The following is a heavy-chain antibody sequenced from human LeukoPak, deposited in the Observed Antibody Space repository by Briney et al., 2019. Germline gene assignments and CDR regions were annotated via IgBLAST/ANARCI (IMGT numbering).Heavy chain of an antibody. D-gene: IGHD6-13*01. V-gene: IGHV1-18*04. CDR3: ARVGSSWYGDY. Sequence: GASVKVSCKASGYTFTGYYMHWVRQAPGQGLEWMGWISAYNGNTNYAQKLQGRVTMTTDTSTSTAYMELRSLRSDDTAVYYCARVGSSWYGDYWGQGTLVTVSS. CDR2: ISAYNGNT. J-gene: IGHJ4*02. CDR1: GYTFTGYY.